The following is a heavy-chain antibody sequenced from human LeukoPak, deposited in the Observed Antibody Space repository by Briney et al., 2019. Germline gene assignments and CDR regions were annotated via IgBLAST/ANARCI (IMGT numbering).Heavy chain of an antibody. CDR2: ISYDASNK. CDR3: ARDFPVFDI. CDR1: GFTFSSYA. V-gene: IGHV3-30*01. J-gene: IGHJ3*02. Sequence: GGPLTLSCGASGFTFSSYAMHGLRQAPGKALDWVEVISYDASNKYYADYVKGRFTISRDNSKNTLYLQMNSLRAEDTAVYYCARDFPVFDIWGQGTMVTVSS.